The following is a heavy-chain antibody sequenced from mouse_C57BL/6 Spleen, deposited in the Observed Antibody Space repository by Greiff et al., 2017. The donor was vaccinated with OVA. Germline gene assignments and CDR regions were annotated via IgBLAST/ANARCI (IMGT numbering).Heavy chain of an antibody. CDR3: ARALYYGNYLYYAMDY. CDR1: GYAFSSSW. V-gene: IGHV1-82*01. D-gene: IGHD2-1*01. CDR2: IYPGDGDT. J-gene: IGHJ4*01. Sequence: VKLMESGPELVKPGASVKISCKASGYAFSSSWMNWVKQRPGKGLEWIGRIYPGDGDTNYNGKFKGKATLTADKSSSTAYMQLSSLTSEDSAVYFCARALYYGNYLYYAMDYWGQGTSVTVSS.